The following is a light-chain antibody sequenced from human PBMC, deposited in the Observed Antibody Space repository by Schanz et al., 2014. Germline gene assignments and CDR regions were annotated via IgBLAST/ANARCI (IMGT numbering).Light chain of an antibody. Sequence: QSVLTQPPSVSAAPGQKVTISCSGSSSNIGSNTVNWYQQFPGTAPKLLIYSDDQRPSGVPDRFSGSKSGTSASLAISGLQSEDEAAYYCAAWDDTLIGVLFGGGTKLTVL. CDR3: AAWDDTLIGVL. V-gene: IGLV1-44*01. CDR1: SSNIGSNT. CDR2: SDD. J-gene: IGLJ2*01.